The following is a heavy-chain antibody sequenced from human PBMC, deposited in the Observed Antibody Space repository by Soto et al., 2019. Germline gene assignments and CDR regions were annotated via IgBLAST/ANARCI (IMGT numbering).Heavy chain of an antibody. J-gene: IGHJ5*02. CDR2: IYYSGST. CDR3: ARDKRGSYFYWFDP. CDR1: GGSISSGGYY. V-gene: IGHV4-31*03. D-gene: IGHD1-26*01. Sequence: QVQLQESGPGLVKPSQTLSLTCTVSGGSISSGGYYWSWIRQHPGKGLEWIGYIYYSGSTYYNPSLKGRVTIPVDTTKNQFSLKLSSVTAADTAVYYCARDKRGSYFYWFDPWGQGTLVTVSS.